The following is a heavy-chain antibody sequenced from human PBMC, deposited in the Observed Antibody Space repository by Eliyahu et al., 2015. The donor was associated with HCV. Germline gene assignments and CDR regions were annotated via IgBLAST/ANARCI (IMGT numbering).Heavy chain of an antibody. CDR2: IRYDGSSQ. D-gene: IGHD1-26*01. V-gene: IGHV3-30*02. Sequence: QVQLVESGGGVVQPGGSLRLSCAASGFTFSTYGMHWGPPGPGPGAGWVAFIRYDGSSQHYADSVKGRFTISIDNPKNALYLQMNSLRPEDTAVYYCAKDFSSGAFQHWGQGTLVTVSS. CDR1: GFTFSTYG. J-gene: IGHJ1*01. CDR3: AKDFSSGAFQH.